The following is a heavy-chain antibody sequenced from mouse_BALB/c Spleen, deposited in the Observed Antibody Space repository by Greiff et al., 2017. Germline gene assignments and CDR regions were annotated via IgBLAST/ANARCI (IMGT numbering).Heavy chain of an antibody. CDR3: ARSDYRYDEYYYAMDY. J-gene: IGHJ4*01. CDR2: INPNNGGT. D-gene: IGHD2-14*01. Sequence: EVQLQQSGPELVKPGASVKIPCKASGYTFTDYNMDWVKQSHGKSLEWIGDINPNNGGTIYNQKFKGKATLTVDKSSSTAYMELRSLTSEDTAVYYCARSDYRYDEYYYAMDYWGQGTSVTVSS. CDR1: GYTFTDYN. V-gene: IGHV1-18*01.